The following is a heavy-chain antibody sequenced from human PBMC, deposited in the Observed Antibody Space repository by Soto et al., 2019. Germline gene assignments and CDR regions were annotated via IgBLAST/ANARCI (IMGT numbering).Heavy chain of an antibody. Sequence: PGGSLRLSCAASGFTFSNYFMHWVRQVPGEGLVWVSRMSGDGKTISYADPVKGRFTISRDNAKNTLYLQMNSLRVEDTAVYYCARPYVPGIAGFDPWGQGTLVTVSS. CDR3: ARPYVPGIAGFDP. CDR1: GFTFSNYF. J-gene: IGHJ5*02. V-gene: IGHV3-74*01. CDR2: MSGDGKTI. D-gene: IGHD1-1*01.